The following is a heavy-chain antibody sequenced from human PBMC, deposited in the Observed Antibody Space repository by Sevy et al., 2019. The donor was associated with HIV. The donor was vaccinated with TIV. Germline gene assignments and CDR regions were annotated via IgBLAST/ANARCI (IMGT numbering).Heavy chain of an antibody. V-gene: IGHV4-39*01. CDR2: IYYSGST. Sequence: SETLSLTCTVSGGSISSSSYYWGWIRQPPGKGLEWIGSIYYSGSTYYNPSLKSRVTISVDTSKNQFSLKLSSVTAADTAVYYCGTITIFGVVITQSELERDGMDVWGQGTTVTVSS. CDR1: GGSISSSSYY. J-gene: IGHJ6*02. CDR3: GTITIFGVVITQSELERDGMDV. D-gene: IGHD3-3*01.